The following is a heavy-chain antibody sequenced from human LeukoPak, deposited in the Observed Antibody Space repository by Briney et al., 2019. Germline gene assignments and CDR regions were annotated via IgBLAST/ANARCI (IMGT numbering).Heavy chain of an antibody. CDR2: IYYSGST. V-gene: IGHV4-59*01. CDR1: GGSISSYY. D-gene: IGHD3-10*02. Sequence: SETLSLTCTVSGGSISSYYWSWIRQPPGKGLEWIWYIYYSGSTNYKPSLKSRVTISVDTSKNQSSLKLNSVTAADSAVYSCARRALSVSTVRGVNWYFDLWGRGTLVTVAS. J-gene: IGHJ2*01. CDR3: ARRALSVSTVRGVNWYFDL.